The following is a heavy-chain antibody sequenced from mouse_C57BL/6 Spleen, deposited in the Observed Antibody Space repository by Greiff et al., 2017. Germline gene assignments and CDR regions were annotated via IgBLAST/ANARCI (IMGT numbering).Heavy chain of an antibody. Sequence: VQLQQSGPELVKPGASVKISCKASGYAFSSSWMNWVKQRPGKGLAWIGRISPGDGDTNYNGKFKGKATLTADKSSSTAYMQLSSLTSEDSAVYFCARSLTAPWFAYWGQGTLVTVSA. J-gene: IGHJ3*01. CDR2: ISPGDGDT. D-gene: IGHD4-1*01. V-gene: IGHV1-82*01. CDR1: GYAFSSSW. CDR3: ARSLTAPWFAY.